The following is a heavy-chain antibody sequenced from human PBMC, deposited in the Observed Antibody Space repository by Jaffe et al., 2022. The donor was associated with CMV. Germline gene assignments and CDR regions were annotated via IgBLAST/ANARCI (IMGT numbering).Heavy chain of an antibody. Sequence: EVQLVESGGGVVRPGGSLRLSCAASGFTFDDYGMSWVRQAPGKGLEWVSGINWNGGSTGYADSVKGRFTISRDNAKNSLYLQMNSLRAEDTALYHCARVRLAADRGLDAFDIWGQGTMVTVSS. CDR1: GFTFDDYG. V-gene: IGHV3-20*01. D-gene: IGHD6-25*01. CDR3: ARVRLAADRGLDAFDI. CDR2: INWNGGST. J-gene: IGHJ3*02.